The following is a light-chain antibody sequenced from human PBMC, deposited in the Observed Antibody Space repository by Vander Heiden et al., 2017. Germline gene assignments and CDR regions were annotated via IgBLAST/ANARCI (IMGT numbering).Light chain of an antibody. Sequence: SYELTQPPSVSVSPGQPASITCSGDKLGDKYACWYQQKPGQSQLLVIYQDSKRPSGIPERFSGSNSGNTATLTISGTQAMDEADYYCQAWDSSTAVVFGGGTKLTVL. V-gene: IGLV3-1*01. CDR1: KLGDKY. CDR2: QDS. CDR3: QAWDSSTAVV. J-gene: IGLJ2*01.